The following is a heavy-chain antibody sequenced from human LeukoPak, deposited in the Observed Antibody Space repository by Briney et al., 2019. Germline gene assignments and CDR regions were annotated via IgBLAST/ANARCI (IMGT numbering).Heavy chain of an antibody. D-gene: IGHD2-21*02. J-gene: IGHJ4*02. V-gene: IGHV3-30-3*01. Sequence: PGKSLRLSCAASGFTFSGYPIHWVRQAPGKGLEWVAVISYDGSNKYYADSVKGRFTISRDNSRNTLYLQMSSLRAEDTAVYYCARDRSPIVVVTAISFDYWGQGTLVTVSS. CDR2: ISYDGSNK. CDR3: ARDRSPIVVVTAISFDY. CDR1: GFTFSGYP.